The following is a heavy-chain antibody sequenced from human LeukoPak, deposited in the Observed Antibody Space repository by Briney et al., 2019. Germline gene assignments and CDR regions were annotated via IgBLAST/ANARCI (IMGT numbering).Heavy chain of an antibody. J-gene: IGHJ6*02. CDR1: GFTFNTYA. CDR2: SSGSGGGT. V-gene: IGHV3-23*01. Sequence: GGSLRLSCAASGFTFNTYAMSWVRQAPGKGLEWVSTSSGSGGGTYYADSVKGRFTISRDNSKNTLYLQMNSLRAEDTAVYFCAKSYSSAWYAYSMDVWGQGTTVTVSS. CDR3: AKSYSSAWYAYSMDV. D-gene: IGHD6-13*01.